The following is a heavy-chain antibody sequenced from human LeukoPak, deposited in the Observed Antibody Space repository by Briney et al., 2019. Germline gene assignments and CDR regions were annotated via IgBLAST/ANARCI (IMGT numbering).Heavy chain of an antibody. CDR3: AKDKRYYYYGMDV. D-gene: IGHD6-25*01. V-gene: IGHV3-43*02. J-gene: IGHJ6*02. Sequence: TGGSLRLSCAASGFTFDDYAMHWVRQAPGKGLEWVSLISGDGGSTYYADSVKGRFTISRDNSKNSLYLQMNSLRTEDTALYHCAKDKRYYYYGMDVWGQGTTVTVSS. CDR2: ISGDGGST. CDR1: GFTFDDYA.